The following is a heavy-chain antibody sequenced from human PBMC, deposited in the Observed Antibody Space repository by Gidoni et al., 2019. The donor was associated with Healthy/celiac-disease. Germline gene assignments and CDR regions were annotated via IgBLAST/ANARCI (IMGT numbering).Heavy chain of an antibody. V-gene: IGHV4-39*07. CDR3: ARAVWGYYDSSGYYFAL. Sequence: QLQLQESGPGLVKPSETLSLPCTVSGGAISSSRYYWGWILQPPGKGLEWIGSIYYSGSTYYNPSLKSRVTISVDTSKNQFSLKLSSVTAADTAVYYCARAVWGYYDSSGYYFALWGQGTLVTVSS. J-gene: IGHJ4*02. CDR2: IYYSGST. CDR1: GGAISSSRYY. D-gene: IGHD3-22*01.